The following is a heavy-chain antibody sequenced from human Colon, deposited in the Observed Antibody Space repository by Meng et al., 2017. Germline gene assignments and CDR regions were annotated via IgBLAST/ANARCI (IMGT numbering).Heavy chain of an antibody. CDR3: VTGLRHGDWFDP. D-gene: IGHD4-17*01. Sequence: QVQIQQGGAGLLKPSETLSLTCAVSGGSFSGFYWSWIRQPPGKGLEWIGEIDHFGISNYNSSLKGRLTMSVDTSKKQISLTLTSVTAADTAVYYCVTGLRHGDWFDPWGPGTLVTVSS. V-gene: IGHV4-34*02. CDR2: IDHFGIS. CDR1: GGSFSGFY. J-gene: IGHJ5*02.